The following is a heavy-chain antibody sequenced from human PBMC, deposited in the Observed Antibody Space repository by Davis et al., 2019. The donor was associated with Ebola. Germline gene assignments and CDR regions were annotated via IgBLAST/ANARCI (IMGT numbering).Heavy chain of an antibody. CDR1: GGSISSYY. V-gene: IGHV4-59*01. D-gene: IGHD7-27*01. CDR2: IYYSGST. Sequence: PSETLSLTCTVSGGSISSYYWSWIRQPPGKGLEWIGYIYYSGSTNYNPSLKSRVTISVDTSKNQFSLKLSSVTAADTAVYYCARGLTGMWAFDIWGQGTMVTVSS. J-gene: IGHJ3*02. CDR3: ARGLTGMWAFDI.